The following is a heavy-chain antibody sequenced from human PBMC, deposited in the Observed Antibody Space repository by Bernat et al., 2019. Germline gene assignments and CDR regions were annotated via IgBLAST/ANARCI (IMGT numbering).Heavy chain of an antibody. CDR1: GGTFSSYT. CDR3: AGDGGRSIVATGPLNP. V-gene: IGHV1-69*08. Sequence: QVQLVQSGTDVKKPGSSVKVSCKASGGTFSSYTISWVRQAPGQGLEWMGRIITLLGIANYAQNFQGRVPITADKSTSTAYMELSSLRSEDTAVYFCAGDGGRSIVATGPLNPWGQGTLVSVS. J-gene: IGHJ5*02. D-gene: IGHD5-12*01. CDR2: IITLLGIA.